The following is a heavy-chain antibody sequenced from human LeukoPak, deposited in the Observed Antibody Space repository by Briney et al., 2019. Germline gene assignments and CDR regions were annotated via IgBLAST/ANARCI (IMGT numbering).Heavy chain of an antibody. V-gene: IGHV4-34*01. CDR1: GGSFSGYY. D-gene: IGHD2-2*01. CDR2: INHSGST. CDR3: ARIGRCSSTSCYPFDY. J-gene: IGHJ4*02. Sequence: SETLSLTCAVYGGSFSGYYWSWIRQPPGKGLEWIGEINHSGSTNYNPSLKSRVTISVDTSKNQFSLKLSSVTAADTAVYYCARIGRCSSTSCYPFDYWGQGTLVTVSS.